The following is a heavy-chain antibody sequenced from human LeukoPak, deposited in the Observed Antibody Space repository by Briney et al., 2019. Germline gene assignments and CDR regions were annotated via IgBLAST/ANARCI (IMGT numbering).Heavy chain of an antibody. Sequence: GESLKISFTTSGFAFDDFAMSWVRQPAGKGLEWVGFIRRRAYGGAAEYAASVKGRFIISRDDSKGIAYLQMNSLKTEDTAVYYCSRNGLVDFDYWGQGSRVIVSP. CDR1: GFAFDDFA. CDR3: SRNGLVDFDY. V-gene: IGHV3-49*04. CDR2: IRRRAYGGAA. J-gene: IGHJ4*02.